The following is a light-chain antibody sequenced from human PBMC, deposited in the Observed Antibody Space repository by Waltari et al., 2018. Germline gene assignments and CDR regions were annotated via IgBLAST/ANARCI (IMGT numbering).Light chain of an antibody. Sequence: DIVMTQSPDSLAVSLGGRATINCKSSQSVLFTSNNKNYLAWYQQKPGQPPKLLIYWASTRASGVPDRFSGSGSGADFTLTISSLQAEDVAVYYCQHYYTPSYNFGQGTRLEIK. V-gene: IGKV4-1*01. CDR3: QHYYTPSYN. CDR1: QSVLFTSNNKNY. J-gene: IGKJ2*01. CDR2: WAS.